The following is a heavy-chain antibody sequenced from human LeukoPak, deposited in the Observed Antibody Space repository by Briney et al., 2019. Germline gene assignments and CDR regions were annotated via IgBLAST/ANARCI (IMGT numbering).Heavy chain of an antibody. D-gene: IGHD2-15*01. V-gene: IGHV1-69*13. CDR3: ASYPSYCSGGSCYPPYFDH. Sequence: SVKVSCKASGGTFSSYAISWVRQAPGQGLEWMGGIIPMFGTANYAQKFQGRVTITADESTSTAYMELSSLRSEDTAVYYCASYPSYCSGGSCYPPYFDHWGQGTLVTVSS. CDR1: GGTFSSYA. J-gene: IGHJ4*02. CDR2: IIPMFGTA.